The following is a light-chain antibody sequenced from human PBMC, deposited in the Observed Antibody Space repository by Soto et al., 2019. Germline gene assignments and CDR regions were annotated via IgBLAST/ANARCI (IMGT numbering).Light chain of an antibody. V-gene: IGKV1-33*01. CDR2: EAS. CDR1: QDITNY. CDR3: QQYDTLRA. J-gene: IGKJ1*01. Sequence: QASQDITNYLNWYQQKPGKAPKLLIYEASNLETGVPSRFSGSGSGTDFSFTISSLQPEDIATYYCQQYDTLRAFGQGTKVDIK.